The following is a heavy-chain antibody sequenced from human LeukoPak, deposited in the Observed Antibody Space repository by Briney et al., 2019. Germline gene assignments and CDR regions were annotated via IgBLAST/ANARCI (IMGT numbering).Heavy chain of an antibody. CDR1: GFTFSSYA. D-gene: IGHD3-16*02. CDR2: ISGSGGST. V-gene: IGHV3-23*01. Sequence: GGSLTLSCAASGFTFSSYAMKWVRQAPGKGLEWVSAISGSGGSTYYADSVKGRLTISRNNSKNPLYLHMNRLRAEDTGVYYCSGRLGELSFGSFDYWGQGTLVTVSS. J-gene: IGHJ4*02. CDR3: SGRLGELSFGSFDY.